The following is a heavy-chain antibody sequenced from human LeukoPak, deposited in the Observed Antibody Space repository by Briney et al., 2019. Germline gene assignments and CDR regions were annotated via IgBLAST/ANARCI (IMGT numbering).Heavy chain of an antibody. CDR2: ISSDGGRT. V-gene: IGHV3-23*01. Sequence: QPGGSLRLSCAASGFTFSSNAMSWVRQAPGKGLECVSSISSDGGRTHYADSVKGRFTISRDNSKNTLYLQMNSLRAEDTAVYYCATTPGAYYYYHMDVWGQGTTVTVSS. D-gene: IGHD3-10*01. J-gene: IGHJ6*02. CDR1: GFTFSSNA. CDR3: ATTPGAYYYYHMDV.